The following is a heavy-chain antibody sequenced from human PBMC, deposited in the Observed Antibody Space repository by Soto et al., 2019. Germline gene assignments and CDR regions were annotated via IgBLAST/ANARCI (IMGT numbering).Heavy chain of an antibody. D-gene: IGHD3-10*01. CDR1: GGSISSYY. V-gene: IGHV4-59*01. J-gene: IGHJ4*02. CDR3: ARADYGSGSYYQSGLHFDY. CDR2: IYYSGST. Sequence: QVQLQESGPGLVKPSETLSLTCTVSGGSISSYYWSWIRQPPGKGLEWIGYIYYSGSTNYNPSLKSRVTISVDTSKNQFSLKLSSVTAADTAVYYCARADYGSGSYYQSGLHFDYWGQGTLVTVSS.